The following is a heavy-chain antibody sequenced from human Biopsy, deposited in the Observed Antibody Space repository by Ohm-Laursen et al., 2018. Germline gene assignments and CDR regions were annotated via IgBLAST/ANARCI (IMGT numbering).Heavy chain of an antibody. CDR2: IYYSGRT. CDR3: ARATNSTGWPYYYFYGMDV. J-gene: IGHJ6*02. V-gene: IGHV4-59*07. D-gene: IGHD2/OR15-2a*01. Sequence: SHTLSLTCTVSGGSLCSDYWSWIRQTPGQGLEWIGYIYYSGRTNYNPSLKSRVTISVDTTKNQFSLRLNSVTAADTAVYYCARATNSTGWPYYYFYGMDVWGQGTTVTVSS. CDR1: GGSLCSDY.